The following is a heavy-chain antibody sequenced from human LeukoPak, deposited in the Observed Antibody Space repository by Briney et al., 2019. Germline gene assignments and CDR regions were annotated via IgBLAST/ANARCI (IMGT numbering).Heavy chain of an antibody. CDR3: ARSYYYDSSGSLDY. Sequence: SETLSLTCTVSGGSISSYYWSWIRQPPGKGLEWIGYIYYSGSTNYNPSLKIRLTISVDTSKNQFSLKLSSVTAADTAVYYCARSYYYDSSGSLDYWGQGTLVTVSS. D-gene: IGHD3-22*01. V-gene: IGHV4-59*08. CDR2: IYYSGST. CDR1: GGSISSYY. J-gene: IGHJ4*02.